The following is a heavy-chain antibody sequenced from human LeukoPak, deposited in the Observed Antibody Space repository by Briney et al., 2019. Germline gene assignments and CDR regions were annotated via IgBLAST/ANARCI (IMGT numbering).Heavy chain of an antibody. V-gene: IGHV1-69*05. CDR1: GGTFSSYA. D-gene: IGHD2-2*01. CDR2: IIPIFGTA. CDR3: ARSPTYQRYNWFDP. J-gene: IGHJ5*02. Sequence: ASVTVSCKASGGTFSSYAISWVRQAPGQGLEWMGGIIPIFGTANYAQKFQGRVTITTDESTSTAYMELSSLRSEDTAVYYCARSPTYQRYNWFDPWGQGTLVTVSS.